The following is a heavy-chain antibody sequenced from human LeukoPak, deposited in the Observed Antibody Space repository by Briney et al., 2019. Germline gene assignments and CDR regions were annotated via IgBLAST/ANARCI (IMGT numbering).Heavy chain of an antibody. Sequence: QPGGSLRLSCAASGFTFSSHWMSWVRQATGKGLEWVANINQDGSEKYYMDSVKGRFTISRDNAKNSLYLQMNSLRAEDTAIYYCARDHVVDGLVFDYWGQGTLVTVSS. CDR3: ARDHVVDGLVFDY. D-gene: IGHD2-15*01. J-gene: IGHJ4*02. CDR2: INQDGSEK. CDR1: GFTFSSHW. V-gene: IGHV3-7*01.